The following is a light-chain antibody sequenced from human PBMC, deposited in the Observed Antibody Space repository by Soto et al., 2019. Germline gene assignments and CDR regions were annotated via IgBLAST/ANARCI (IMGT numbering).Light chain of an antibody. Sequence: EIVLTQSPATLSLSPGERATLSCRASQSVSSYLAWYQQKPGQAPRLLIFGASTRAAGIPARFSGSGSGTDFTLTISRLEPEDFAVYYCQQYGGSPRTFGQGTKVDIK. CDR1: QSVSSY. J-gene: IGKJ1*01. V-gene: IGKV3-20*01. CDR3: QQYGGSPRT. CDR2: GAS.